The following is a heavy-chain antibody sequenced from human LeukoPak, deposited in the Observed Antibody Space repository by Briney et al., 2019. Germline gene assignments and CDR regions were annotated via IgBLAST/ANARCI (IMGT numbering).Heavy chain of an antibody. Sequence: ASVKVSCKASGYTFTSYCMHWVRQAPGQGLEWMGIINPSGGSTSYAQKFQGRVTMTRDTSTSTVYMELSSLRSEDTAVYYCARVNVASCDFWSGYFPGSDWFDPWGQGTLVTVSS. CDR1: GYTFTSYC. CDR2: INPSGGST. V-gene: IGHV1-46*01. D-gene: IGHD3-3*01. J-gene: IGHJ5*02. CDR3: ARVNVASCDFWSGYFPGSDWFDP.